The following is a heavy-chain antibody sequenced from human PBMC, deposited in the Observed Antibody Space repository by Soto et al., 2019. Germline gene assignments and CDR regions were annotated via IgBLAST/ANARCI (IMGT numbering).Heavy chain of an antibody. V-gene: IGHV5-51*01. CDR3: ARQDGLGIYYFDY. Sequence: RGESLKISCKGSGYNFNIYWIAWVRHMPGKGLEWMGIIYPGDSDTRYSPSFQGQVTISVDKSINTAYLQWSSLKASDTAMYYCARQDGLGIYYFDYWGRGTLVTVSS. CDR2: IYPGDSDT. J-gene: IGHJ4*01. CDR1: GYNFNIYW. D-gene: IGHD3-10*01.